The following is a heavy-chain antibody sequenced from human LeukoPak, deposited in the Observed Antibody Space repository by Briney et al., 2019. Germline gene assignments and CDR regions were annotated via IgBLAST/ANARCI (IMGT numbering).Heavy chain of an antibody. D-gene: IGHD6-6*01. CDR1: GYTFTGYY. J-gene: IGHJ4*02. CDR2: INPNSGGT. Sequence: ASVKVSCKASGYTFTGYYMHWVRQAPGQGLEWMGWINPNSGGTNYAQKFQGRVTMTRDTSISTAYMELSRLRSDDTAVYYCARDIKYSSSVDYWGQGTLVTVSS. V-gene: IGHV1-2*02. CDR3: ARDIKYSSSVDY.